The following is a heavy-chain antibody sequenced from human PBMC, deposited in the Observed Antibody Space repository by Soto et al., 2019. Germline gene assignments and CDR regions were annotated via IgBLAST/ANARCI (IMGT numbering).Heavy chain of an antibody. V-gene: IGHV1-69*01. CDR2: IIPIFGTA. J-gene: IGHJ5*02. Sequence: QVQLVQSGAEVKKPGSSVKVSCKASGGTFSSYAISWVRQAPGQGLEWMGGIIPIFGTANYAQKFQGRVTITADESTSTDYMELSSLRSEDTAVYYCAREGSYCSSTSCYRGGWFDPWGQGTLVTVSS. CDR3: AREGSYCSSTSCYRGGWFDP. D-gene: IGHD2-2*01. CDR1: GGTFSSYA.